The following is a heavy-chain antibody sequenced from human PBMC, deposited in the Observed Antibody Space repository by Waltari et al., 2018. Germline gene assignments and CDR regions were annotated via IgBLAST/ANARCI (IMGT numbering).Heavy chain of an antibody. CDR1: GFTFSSYA. J-gene: IGHJ6*03. CDR3: AKEARMLNYMDV. D-gene: IGHD2-8*01. Sequence: EVQLLESGGGLVQPGGSLRLSCAASGFTFSSYALSWVRQAPGSGREGVSAIRGRGGSTYYADAVKGRFTIARDNSKNTLYLQMNSLRAEDTAVYYCAKEARMLNYMDVWGKGTTVTVSS. V-gene: IGHV3-23*01. CDR2: IRGRGGST.